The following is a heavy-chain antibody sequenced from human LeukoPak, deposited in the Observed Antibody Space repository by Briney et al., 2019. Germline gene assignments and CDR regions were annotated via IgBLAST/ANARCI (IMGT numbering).Heavy chain of an antibody. CDR1: GYTFTSYC. CDR2: ISAYNGNT. Sequence: GASVKVSCKASGYTFTSYCISWVRQAPGQGLEWMGWISAYNGNTNYAPKLQGRVTMTTDTSTSTAYMELRSLRYDDTAVYYCARNTAMVRFDPWGQGTLVTVSS. V-gene: IGHV1-18*01. J-gene: IGHJ5*02. CDR3: ARNTAMVRFDP. D-gene: IGHD5-18*01.